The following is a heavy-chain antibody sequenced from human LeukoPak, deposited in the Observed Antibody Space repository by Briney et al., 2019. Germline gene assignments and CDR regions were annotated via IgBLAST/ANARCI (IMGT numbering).Heavy chain of an antibody. CDR2: IKSKTDGGTT. D-gene: IGHD4-17*01. CDR1: GFTFSSYA. Sequence: GGSLRLSCAASGFTFSSYAMSWVRQAPGKGLEWVGRIKSKTDGGTTDYAAPVKGRFTISRDDSKNTLYLQMNSLKTEDTAVYYCTALIYGDYDYWGQGTLVTVSS. J-gene: IGHJ4*02. V-gene: IGHV3-15*01. CDR3: TALIYGDYDY.